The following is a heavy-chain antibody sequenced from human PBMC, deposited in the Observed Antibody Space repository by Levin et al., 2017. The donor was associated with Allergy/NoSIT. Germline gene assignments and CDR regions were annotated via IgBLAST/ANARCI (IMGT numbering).Heavy chain of an antibody. V-gene: IGHV1-18*01. CDR3: ARDHDIVLMVDAKIIDY. CDR2: ISAYNGNT. J-gene: IGHJ4*02. Sequence: ASVKVSCKASGYTFTSYGISWVRQAPGQGLEWMGWISAYNGNTNYAQKLQGRVTMTTDTSTSTAYMELRSLRSDDTAVYYCARDHDIVLMVDAKIIDYWGQGTLVTVSS. D-gene: IGHD2-8*01. CDR1: GYTFTSYG.